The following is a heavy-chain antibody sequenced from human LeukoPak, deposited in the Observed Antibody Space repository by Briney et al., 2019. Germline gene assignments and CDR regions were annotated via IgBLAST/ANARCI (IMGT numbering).Heavy chain of an antibody. CDR2: ISWNSRTI. D-gene: IGHD1-14*01. CDR1: GFTFDDYA. J-gene: IGHJ4*02. CDR3: ARDRWTGECDY. Sequence: PGGSLRLSCAASGFTFDDYAMHWVRQAPGKGLEWVSVISWNSRTIDYADSVKGRFTISRDNAKNSLYLQMNSLRAEDTAVYYCARDRWTGECDYWGQGTLVTVSS. V-gene: IGHV3-9*01.